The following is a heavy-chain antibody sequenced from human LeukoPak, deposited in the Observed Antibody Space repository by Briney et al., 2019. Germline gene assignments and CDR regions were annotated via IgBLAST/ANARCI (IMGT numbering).Heavy chain of an antibody. CDR2: INPSGGST. V-gene: IGHV1-46*01. Sequence: ASVKVSCKASGYTFTSYYMHWVRQAPGQGLEWMGIINPSGGSTSYAQKFQGRVTMTRNTSISTAYMELSSLRSEDTAVYYCASNVDTAMVTLNYWGQGTLVTVSS. J-gene: IGHJ4*02. CDR1: GYTFTSYY. CDR3: ASNVDTAMVTLNY. D-gene: IGHD5-18*01.